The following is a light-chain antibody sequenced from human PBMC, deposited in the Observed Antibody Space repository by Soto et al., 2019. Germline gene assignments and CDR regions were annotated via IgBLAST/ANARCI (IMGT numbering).Light chain of an antibody. CDR2: TNN. CDR1: SSNIGGNS. J-gene: IGLJ1*01. V-gene: IGLV1-44*01. Sequence: QSVLTQPPSASGTPGQRVTISCSGSSSNIGGNSVSWCQQLPGTAPKLLIHTNNQRPSGVPDRFSGSKSGTSASLAITGLQPEDEADYYCAVWDDSLHGLVFGTGTKLTVL. CDR3: AVWDDSLHGLV.